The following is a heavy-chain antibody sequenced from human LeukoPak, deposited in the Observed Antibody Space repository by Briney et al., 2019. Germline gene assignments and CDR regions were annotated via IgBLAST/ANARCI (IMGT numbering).Heavy chain of an antibody. Sequence: SVKVSCKASGGTFSSYAISWVRQAPGQGLEWMGRIIPILGIANYAQKFQGRVTITADKSTSTAYMELSSLRSEDTAVYYCARLEQGYCSSTSCFPWGQGTLVTVFS. V-gene: IGHV1-69*04. CDR2: IIPILGIA. D-gene: IGHD2-2*01. CDR1: GGTFSSYA. CDR3: ARLEQGYCSSTSCFP. J-gene: IGHJ5*02.